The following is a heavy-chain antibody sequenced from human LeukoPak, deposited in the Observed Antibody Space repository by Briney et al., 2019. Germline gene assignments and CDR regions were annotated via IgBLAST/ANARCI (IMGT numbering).Heavy chain of an antibody. CDR2: IKQDGSEK. CDR3: ARDLHYYDSSGSLDY. J-gene: IGHJ4*02. CDR1: GFTFSSYW. D-gene: IGHD3-22*01. V-gene: IGHV3-7*03. Sequence: GGSLRLSCAASGFTFSSYWMSWIRQAPGKGLEWVANIKQDGSEKYYVDSVKGRFTISRDNAKNSLYLQMNSLRAEDTAVYYCARDLHYYDSSGSLDYWGQGTLVTVSS.